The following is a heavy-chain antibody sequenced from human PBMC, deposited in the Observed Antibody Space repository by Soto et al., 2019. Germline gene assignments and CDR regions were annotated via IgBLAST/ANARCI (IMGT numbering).Heavy chain of an antibody. CDR1: GGTFSSYA. CDR3: ARDWPLGVVITWRCYFDY. J-gene: IGHJ4*02. Sequence: QVQLVQSGAEVKKPGSSVKVSCKASGGTFSSYAISWVRQAPGQGLEWMGGISPIFGTANYAQKFQGRVTITADESTSTAYMEQSSLGSEDTAVYYWARDWPLGVVITWRCYFDYWGQGTQVTVSS. V-gene: IGHV1-69*01. D-gene: IGHD3-22*01. CDR2: ISPIFGTA.